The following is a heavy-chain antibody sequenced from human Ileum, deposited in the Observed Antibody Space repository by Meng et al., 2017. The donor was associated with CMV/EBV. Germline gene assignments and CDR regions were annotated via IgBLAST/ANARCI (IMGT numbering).Heavy chain of an antibody. CDR2: IYAGDSDT. CDR3: ARLYSSGDFDY. V-gene: IGHV5-51*01. Sequence: GESLKISCKGSGYIFTSYRIGWVRQMPGKGLEWMGIIYAGDSDTRYSPSFQGQVTISADKSITTAYLQWSRLKASDTAMYYCARLYSSGDFDYWGQGTLVTVSS. CDR1: GYIFTSYR. J-gene: IGHJ4*02. D-gene: IGHD6-19*01.